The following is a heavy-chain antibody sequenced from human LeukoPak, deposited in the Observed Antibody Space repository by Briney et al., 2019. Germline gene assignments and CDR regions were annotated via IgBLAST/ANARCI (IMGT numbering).Heavy chain of an antibody. J-gene: IGHJ4*02. V-gene: IGHV1-46*01. D-gene: IGHD3-10*01. Sequence: GASVKVSCKASGYTFTIYYMHWVRHAPGQGLEWMGIINPIGGSTSYTQKFQGRVTITRDTSTSTVYMELSSLRSEDTAVYYCARDPSDVLWFGESYFDYWGQGTLVTVSS. CDR3: ARDPSDVLWFGESYFDY. CDR1: GYTFTIYY. CDR2: INPIGGST.